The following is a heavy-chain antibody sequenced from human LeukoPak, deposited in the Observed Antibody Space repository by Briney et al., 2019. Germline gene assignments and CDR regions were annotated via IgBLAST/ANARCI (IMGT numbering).Heavy chain of an antibody. Sequence: ASVKVSSKASGYTFTSYFIHWVRQAPGQGLEWMGIINPSAGSATYAQKFQGRVTMTRDTSTSTVYMELSSLRSEDTAVYYCARRIVVVPAASAFDIWGQGTMVTVSS. J-gene: IGHJ3*02. D-gene: IGHD2-2*01. V-gene: IGHV1-46*01. CDR1: GYTFTSYF. CDR3: ARRIVVVPAASAFDI. CDR2: INPSAGSA.